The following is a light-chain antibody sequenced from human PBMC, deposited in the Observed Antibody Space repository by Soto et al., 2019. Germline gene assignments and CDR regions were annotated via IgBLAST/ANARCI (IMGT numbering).Light chain of an antibody. CDR3: QHYNSWA. Sequence: DVQMTQSPSTLSASVGDRVTITCRASQTIGSLLAWYQQKPGKAPNLLIYKASSLDSGVPSRFSGSGFGTEFTHTTTGLQPDDVATYYCQHYNSWAFGQGTKVEI. V-gene: IGKV1-5*03. J-gene: IGKJ1*01. CDR1: QTIGSL. CDR2: KAS.